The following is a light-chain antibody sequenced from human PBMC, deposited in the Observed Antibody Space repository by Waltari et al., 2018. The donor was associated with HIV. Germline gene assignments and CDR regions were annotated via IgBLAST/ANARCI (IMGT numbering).Light chain of an antibody. CDR3: QSYDKTLSVI. J-gene: IGLJ2*01. CDR2: ANN. V-gene: IGLV1-40*01. Sequence: QSVLTQPPSVSGAPGQRVTISCPGSSSNIGAGYDVHWYQQVPGTAPKLLIYANNNRPSGVPDRFSGSKSGASASLAITGLQPEDEGDYYCQSYDKTLSVIFGGGTRLTVL. CDR1: SSNIGAGYD.